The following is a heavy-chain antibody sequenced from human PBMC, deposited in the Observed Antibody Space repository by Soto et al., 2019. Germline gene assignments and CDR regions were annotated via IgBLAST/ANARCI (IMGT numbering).Heavy chain of an antibody. J-gene: IGHJ6*02. D-gene: IGHD3-22*01. Sequence: EVQLVESGGGLVKPGGSLRLSCAASGFTFSSYSMNWVRQAPGKGLEWVSSISSSSSYIYYADSVKGRFTISRDNAKNSACLQMNSLRVEDTAVDYWARDASVVVTWYSYYYGMDVWGQGTTVTVSS. V-gene: IGHV3-21*01. CDR1: GFTFSSYS. CDR2: ISSSSSYI. CDR3: ARDASVVVTWYSYYYGMDV.